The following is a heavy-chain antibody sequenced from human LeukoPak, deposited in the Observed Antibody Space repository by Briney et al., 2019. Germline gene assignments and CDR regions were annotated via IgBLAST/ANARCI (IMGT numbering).Heavy chain of an antibody. CDR3: ARDLLKPNLRLDY. Sequence: ASVKVSCKASGYSFTGYYMHWVRQAPGQGLEWMGWINPNSGGTNYAQKFQGRATMTRDTSSSTAYMELSRLKSDDTAVYFCARDLLKPNLRLDYWGQGTLVTVSS. J-gene: IGHJ4*02. V-gene: IGHV1-2*02. CDR1: GYSFTGYY. D-gene: IGHD3-9*01. CDR2: INPNSGGT.